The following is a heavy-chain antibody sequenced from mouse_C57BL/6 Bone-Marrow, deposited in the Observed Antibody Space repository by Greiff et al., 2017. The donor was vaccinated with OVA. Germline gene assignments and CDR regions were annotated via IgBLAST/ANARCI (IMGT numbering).Heavy chain of an antibody. J-gene: IGHJ1*03. CDR2: INYDGSST. CDR3: AREGSHWYFDV. D-gene: IGHD1-1*01. V-gene: IGHV5-16*01. CDR1: GFTFSDYY. Sequence: EVQVVESEGGLVQPGSSMKLSCTASGFTFSDYYMAWVRQVPEKGLEWVANINYDGSSTYYLDSLKSRFIISRDNAKNILYLQMSSLKSEDTATDYCAREGSHWYFDVWGTGTTVTVSS.